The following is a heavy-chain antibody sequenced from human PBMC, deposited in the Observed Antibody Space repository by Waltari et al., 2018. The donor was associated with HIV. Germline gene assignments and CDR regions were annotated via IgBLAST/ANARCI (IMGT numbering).Heavy chain of an antibody. CDR3: AREPGIAAADF. CDR2: IRSSSTYI. V-gene: IGHV3-21*01. D-gene: IGHD6-13*01. Sequence: EVQLVESGGGLVKPGGSLRLSCAASGFTFSSYGMNWVRQAPGKWLDWVSSIRSSSTYIYYADSVKGRFTISRDNAKNSLYLQMNSLRAEDTAVYYCAREPGIAAADFWGQGTLVTVSS. J-gene: IGHJ4*02. CDR1: GFTFSSYG.